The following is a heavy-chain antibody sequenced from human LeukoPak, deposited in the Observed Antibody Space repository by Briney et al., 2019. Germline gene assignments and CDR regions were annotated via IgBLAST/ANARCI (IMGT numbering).Heavy chain of an antibody. J-gene: IGHJ4*02. V-gene: IGHV4-39*01. CDR2: VYFSGDA. CDR3: ARRARATAGGDYFDY. CDR1: GGSISSSSYY. D-gene: IGHD6-13*01. Sequence: SETLSLTCTVSGGSISSSSYYWGWIRQPPGKGLEWIGHVYFSGDAYYNPSLKSRVIISADTSKNQFSLKLSSVTAADTAVYYCARRARATAGGDYFDYWGQGTLVTVSP.